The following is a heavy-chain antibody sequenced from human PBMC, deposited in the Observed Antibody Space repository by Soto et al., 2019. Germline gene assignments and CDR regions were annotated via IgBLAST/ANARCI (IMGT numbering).Heavy chain of an antibody. V-gene: IGHV3-7*01. D-gene: IGHD6-19*01. CDR1: GFTFSSYW. CDR2: IKQDGSEK. J-gene: IGHJ3*02. Sequence: GGSLRLSCAASGFTFSSYWMSWVRQAPGKGLEWVANIKQDGSEKYYVDSVKGRFTISRDNAKNSLYLQMNSLRAEDTAVYYCAREAWLEGSGGSDAFDIWGQGTMVTVSS. CDR3: AREAWLEGSGGSDAFDI.